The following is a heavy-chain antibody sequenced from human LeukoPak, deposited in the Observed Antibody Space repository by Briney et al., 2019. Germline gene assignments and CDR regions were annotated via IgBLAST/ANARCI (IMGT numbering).Heavy chain of an antibody. D-gene: IGHD3-10*01. CDR2: INHSGST. Sequence: PSETLSLTCAVYGGSFSGYYWSWIRQPPGKGLEWIGEINHSGSTNYNPSLKSRVTISVDTSKNQFSLKLSSVTAADTAVYYCARVSGARRGRYGSGSTYFDYWGQGTLVTVSS. CDR1: GGSFSGYY. J-gene: IGHJ4*02. V-gene: IGHV4-34*01. CDR3: ARVSGARRGRYGSGSTYFDY.